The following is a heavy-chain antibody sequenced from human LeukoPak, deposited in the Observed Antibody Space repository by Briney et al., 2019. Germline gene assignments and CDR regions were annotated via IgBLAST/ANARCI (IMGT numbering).Heavy chain of an antibody. Sequence: PSETLSLTCAVYGGSFSGYYWSWIRQPPGKGLEWIGEINHSGSTNYNPSLKSRVTISVDTSKNQFSLKLSSVTAADTAVYYCARARQQLDLDYWGQGTLVTVSS. D-gene: IGHD6-13*01. CDR2: INHSGST. J-gene: IGHJ4*02. CDR3: ARARQQLDLDY. V-gene: IGHV4-34*01. CDR1: GGSFSGYY.